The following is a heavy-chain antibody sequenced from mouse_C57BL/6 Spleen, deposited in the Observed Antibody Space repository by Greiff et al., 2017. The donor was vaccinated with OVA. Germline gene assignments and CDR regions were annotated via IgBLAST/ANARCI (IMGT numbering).Heavy chain of an antibody. CDR2: IWGDGST. J-gene: IGHJ1*03. CDR3: AKDSSGYVNWYFDV. Sequence: VQLQESGPGLVAPSQSLSITCTVSGFSLTSSGVSWVRQPPGKGLEWLGVIWGDGSTNYHSALISRLSISKDNSKSQVFLKLNSLQADDTATYYCAKDSSGYVNWYFDVWGTGTTVTVSS. V-gene: IGHV2-3*01. D-gene: IGHD3-2*02. CDR1: GFSLTSSG.